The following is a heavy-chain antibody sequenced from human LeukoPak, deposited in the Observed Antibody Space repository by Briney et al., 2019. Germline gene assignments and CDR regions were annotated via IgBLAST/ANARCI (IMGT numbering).Heavy chain of an antibody. D-gene: IGHD1-1*01. V-gene: IGHV3-64*01. CDR3: AAQGTRTGAYDP. Sequence: GGSLRLSCAASGFSFSSCVMLWVRQAPGMGLEYVSSIDPDGDTTYYANSVKGGFTISRDNSKNMLYLQMGSLTTEDMAVYYCAAQGTRTGAYDPWGQGTLVTVSS. J-gene: IGHJ5*02. CDR2: IDPDGDTT. CDR1: GFSFSSCV.